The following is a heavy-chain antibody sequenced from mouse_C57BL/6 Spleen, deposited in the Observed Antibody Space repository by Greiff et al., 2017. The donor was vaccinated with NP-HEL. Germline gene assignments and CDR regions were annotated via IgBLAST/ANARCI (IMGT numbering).Heavy chain of an antibody. Sequence: QVQLQQPGAELVKPGASVKMSCKASGYTFTSYWITWVKQRPGQGLEWIGDIYPGSGSTNYNEKFKSKATLTVDTSSSTAYMQLSSLTSEDSAVYYCARSEDDDDDGYAMDYWGQGTSVTVSS. D-gene: IGHD2-4*01. CDR3: ARSEDDDDDGYAMDY. CDR2: IYPGSGST. V-gene: IGHV1-55*01. CDR1: GYTFTSYW. J-gene: IGHJ4*01.